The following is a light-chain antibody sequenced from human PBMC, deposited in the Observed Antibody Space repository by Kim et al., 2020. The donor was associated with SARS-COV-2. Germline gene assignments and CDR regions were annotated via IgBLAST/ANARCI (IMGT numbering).Light chain of an antibody. V-gene: IGKV3-15*01. J-gene: IGKJ2*01. CDR3: QQYNKWPYT. CDR1: QSVISN. Sequence: SGCTGESATLSCRAGQSVISNLAWYQQKPGQAPRLLIYGPSTRATGIPARFSGSGSGTEFTLTISSLQSEDFAFYYCQQYNKWPYTFGQGTKLEI. CDR2: GPS.